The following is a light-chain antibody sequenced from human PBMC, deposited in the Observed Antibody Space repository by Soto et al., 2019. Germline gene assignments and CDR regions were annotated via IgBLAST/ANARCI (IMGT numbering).Light chain of an antibody. Sequence: DIQMTQSPSTLSASVGDRVTITFRASQSILSWLAWYQQRPGKVPKLLIYKASTLESGVPSRFSGSGSGTEFTLTITSLQPDDFATYYCQQYFNYTSFGQGTKVDIK. CDR1: QSILSW. V-gene: IGKV1-5*03. CDR3: QQYFNYTS. J-gene: IGKJ1*01. CDR2: KAS.